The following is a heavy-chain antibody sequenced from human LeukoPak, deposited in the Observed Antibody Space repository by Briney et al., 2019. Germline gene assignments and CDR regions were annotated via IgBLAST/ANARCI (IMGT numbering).Heavy chain of an antibody. D-gene: IGHD3-10*01. V-gene: IGHV3-23*01. J-gene: IGHJ4*02. CDR2: ISDSGDTP. CDR1: GFTFSNYA. Sequence: GGSLRLSCTASGFTFSNYAMSWVRQAPGKGLKWVSSISDSGDTPYYADSVKGLFTISRDNAKNSLHLQMNSLRAEDTAFYYCARDQYYGSGSRGGIDYWGQGTLVTVSS. CDR3: ARDQYYGSGSRGGIDY.